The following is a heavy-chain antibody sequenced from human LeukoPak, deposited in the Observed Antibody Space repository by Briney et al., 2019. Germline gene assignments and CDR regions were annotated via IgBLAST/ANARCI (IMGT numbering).Heavy chain of an antibody. CDR2: VSGIGDKP. CDR3: ARDLYDYVWGSYRYKPLDY. D-gene: IGHD3-16*02. J-gene: IGHJ4*02. V-gene: IGHV3-23*01. CDR1: GFTFSNYA. Sequence: GGSLRLSCAASGFTFSNYAMSWVRQAPGKGLEWVSAVSGIGDKPYYADSVKGRFTISRDNSKNTLYLQMSSLRAEDTAVYYCARDLYDYVWGSYRYKPLDYWGQGTLVTVSS.